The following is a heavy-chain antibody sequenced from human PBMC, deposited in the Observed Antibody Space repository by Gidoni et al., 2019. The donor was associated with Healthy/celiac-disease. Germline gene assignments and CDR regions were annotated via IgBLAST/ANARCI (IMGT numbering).Heavy chain of an antibody. CDR1: GVSISSSSYY. V-gene: IGHV4-39*01. CDR3: ARHSITMTDDAFDI. CDR2: IYYSGST. Sequence: QLQLQESGPGLVKPSEPLSLTCTVSGVSISSSSYYWGWIRQPPGKGVEWIGSIYYSGSTYYNPSLKSRVTISVDTSKNQFSLKLSSVTAADTAVYYCARHSITMTDDAFDIWGQGTMVTVSS. D-gene: IGHD3-22*01. J-gene: IGHJ3*02.